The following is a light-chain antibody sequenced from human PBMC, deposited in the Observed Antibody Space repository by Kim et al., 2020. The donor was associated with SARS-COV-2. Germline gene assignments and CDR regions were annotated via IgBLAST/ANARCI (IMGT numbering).Light chain of an antibody. CDR3: QHYSRFPYT. V-gene: IGKV1-5*03. CDR2: LAS. J-gene: IGKJ2*01. CDR1: QTISTW. Sequence: SASVGDRVTITCRASQTISTWLAWYQQKPGKAPNLLIYLASTLESDVPSRFIGSGSGTEFTLTIDSLQPDDFATYYCQHYSRFPYTFGQGTKLEI.